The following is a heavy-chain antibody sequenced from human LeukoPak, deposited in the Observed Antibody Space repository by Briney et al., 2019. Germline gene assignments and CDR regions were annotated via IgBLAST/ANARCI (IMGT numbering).Heavy chain of an antibody. D-gene: IGHD5-18*01. CDR3: ARDPSPNRYGYPAFDY. CDR1: GFTFSSYW. V-gene: IGHV3-7*03. CDR2: IKQDGSEK. J-gene: IGHJ4*02. Sequence: PGESLRLSCAASGFTFSSYWMSWVRQAPGKGLEWVGNIKQDGSEKYYVDSVKGRFTISRDNAKTSLCLPMNSLRAEDTAVYYCARDPSPNRYGYPAFDYWGQGTLVTVSS.